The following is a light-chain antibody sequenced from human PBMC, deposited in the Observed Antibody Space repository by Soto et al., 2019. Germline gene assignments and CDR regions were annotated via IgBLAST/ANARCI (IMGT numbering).Light chain of an antibody. Sequence: QPVLTQPASVSGSPGQSITISCTGTSSDVGSYNLVSWYQQHPGKAPKLMIYEGSKRPSGVSNRFSGSKSDNTASLTISGLQAEDEADYYCCSYAGSSTLVVFGGGTKLTVL. V-gene: IGLV2-23*01. CDR3: CSYAGSSTLVV. CDR2: EGS. CDR1: SSDVGSYNL. J-gene: IGLJ2*01.